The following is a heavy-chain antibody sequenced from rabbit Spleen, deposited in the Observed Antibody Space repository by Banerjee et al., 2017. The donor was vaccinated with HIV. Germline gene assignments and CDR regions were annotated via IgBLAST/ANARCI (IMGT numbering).Heavy chain of an antibody. V-gene: IGHV1S47*01. CDR1: GFDFSTYS. D-gene: IGHD8-1*01. J-gene: IGHJ4*01. CDR2: IDPIFGSA. Sequence: QEQLVESGGGLVQPGGSLKLSCKASGFDFSTYSMSWVRQAPGKGLEWIGYIDPIFGSAYYASWVNGRFSISRENAQNTVFLQMTSLTAADTATYFCARDGAGGSYFALWGPGTLVTVS. CDR3: ARDGAGGSYFAL.